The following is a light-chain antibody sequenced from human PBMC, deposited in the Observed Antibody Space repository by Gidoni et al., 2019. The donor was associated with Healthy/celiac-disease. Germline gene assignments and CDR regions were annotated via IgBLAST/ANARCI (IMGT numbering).Light chain of an antibody. CDR2: KAS. CDR1: QSISSW. Sequence: DIQMTQSPSTLSASVGDRVTITCRASQSISSWLAWYQQKPGKAPTLLIYKASSLESGVPSRFSGSGSGTEFTLTISSLQPDDFATYYCQQYNSSTWTFXQXTKVEIK. J-gene: IGKJ1*01. CDR3: QQYNSSTWT. V-gene: IGKV1-5*03.